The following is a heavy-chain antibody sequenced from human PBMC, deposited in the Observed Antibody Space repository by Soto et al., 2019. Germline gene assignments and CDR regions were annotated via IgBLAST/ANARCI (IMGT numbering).Heavy chain of an antibody. D-gene: IGHD2-2*02. CDR1: GGSISSSNW. J-gene: IGHJ6*02. CDR2: IYHSRST. V-gene: IGHV4-4*02. Sequence: QVQLQESGPGLVKPSGTLSLTCAVSGGSISSSNWWSWVRQPPGKGLEWIGAIYHSRSTNYNPSLKTRVTISVDKSKNQFSLKLSSVTAADTAVYYCAREVVVPAAILGGYYGMDVWGQGTTVTVSS. CDR3: AREVVVPAAILGGYYGMDV.